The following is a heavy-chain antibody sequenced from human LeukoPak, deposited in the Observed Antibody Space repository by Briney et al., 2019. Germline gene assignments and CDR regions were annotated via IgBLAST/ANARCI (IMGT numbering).Heavy chain of an antibody. CDR2: ISSSSSYI. D-gene: IGHD3-10*01. CDR3: ARTYGSGSQGWFDP. J-gene: IGHJ5*02. CDR1: GFTFSSYS. V-gene: IGHV3-21*01. Sequence: GGSLRLSCAASGFTFSSYSMNWVRQAPGKGLEWVSSISSSSSYIYYVDSLKGRFTISRDNAKNSLYLQMNSLRVEDTAVYYCARTYGSGSQGWFDPWGQGTLVTASS.